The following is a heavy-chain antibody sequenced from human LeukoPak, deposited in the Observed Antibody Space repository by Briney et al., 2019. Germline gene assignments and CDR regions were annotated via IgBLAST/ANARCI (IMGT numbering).Heavy chain of an antibody. CDR2: IWYDGSNK. V-gene: IGHV3-33*01. D-gene: IGHD5-18*01. Sequence: PGGSLRLSCAASRFTLSKHRMHWLRQAPGKGLEWVAVIWYDGSNKYYADSVKGRFTISRDNSKNTLYLQMNSLRAEDTAVYYCARDPGRGYTYGYGFDFWGQGTLVTVSS. CDR1: RFTLSKHR. J-gene: IGHJ4*02. CDR3: ARDPGRGYTYGYGFDF.